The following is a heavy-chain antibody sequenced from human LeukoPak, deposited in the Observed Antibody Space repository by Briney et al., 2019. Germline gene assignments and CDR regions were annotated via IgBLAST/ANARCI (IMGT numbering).Heavy chain of an antibody. CDR1: SGSIGGRDYY. CDR2: INYGGST. Sequence: SETLSLTCTVSSGSIGGRDYYWCWIRQPPGKGLEWIGSINYGGSTYYASSLKSRVTISVDTSKKDFSLRLSSVTAADTAVYYCARLVLSYGNAFDHWGQGTPVTV. D-gene: IGHD3-16*01. CDR3: ARLVLSYGNAFDH. J-gene: IGHJ4*02. V-gene: IGHV4-39*02.